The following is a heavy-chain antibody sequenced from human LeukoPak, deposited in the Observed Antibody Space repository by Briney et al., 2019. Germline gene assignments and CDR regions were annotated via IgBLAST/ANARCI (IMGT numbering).Heavy chain of an antibody. CDR2: ISDSGGST. D-gene: IGHD3-22*01. CDR1: GFTFSSYA. J-gene: IGHJ4*02. V-gene: IGHV3-23*01. CDR3: ARRELTYYYDRRGFDY. Sequence: GGSLRLSCAASGFTFSSYAMNWVRQAPGKGLEWVSTISDSGGSTYYADSVKGRFTISRDNAKNSLYLQMNSLRAEDTAVYYCARRELTYYYDRRGFDYWGQGTLVTVSS.